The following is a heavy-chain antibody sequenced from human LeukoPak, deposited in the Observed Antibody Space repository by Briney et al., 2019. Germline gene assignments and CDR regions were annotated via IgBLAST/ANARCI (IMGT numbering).Heavy chain of an antibody. CDR1: GYTFTSYG. Sequence: SVKVSCKASGYTFTSYGISWVRQAPGQGLEWMGGIIPIFGTANYAQKFQGRVTITADKSTSTAYMELSSLRVEDTAVYYCARGGIAVAGIDFRWFDPWGQGTLVTVSS. J-gene: IGHJ5*02. CDR2: IIPIFGTA. V-gene: IGHV1-69*06. CDR3: ARGGIAVAGIDFRWFDP. D-gene: IGHD6-19*01.